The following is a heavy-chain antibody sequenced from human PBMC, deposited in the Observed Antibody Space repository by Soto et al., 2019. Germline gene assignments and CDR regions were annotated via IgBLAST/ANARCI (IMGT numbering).Heavy chain of an antibody. J-gene: IGHJ6*02. CDR3: ARERPGTTSMDV. Sequence: QVQLVQSGAEVKKPGASVKVSCKASGYTFTSYDINWVRQATGQGLEWMGWMNPNSGNTGYAQKFQGRVTMTRNTSIRTAYMELSSLRSEATAVYYCARERPGTTSMDVWGQGTTVTVSS. CDR1: GYTFTSYD. V-gene: IGHV1-8*01. D-gene: IGHD1-1*01. CDR2: MNPNSGNT.